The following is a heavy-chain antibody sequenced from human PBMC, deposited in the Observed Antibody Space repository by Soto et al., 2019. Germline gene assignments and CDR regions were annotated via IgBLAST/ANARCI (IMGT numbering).Heavy chain of an antibody. CDR1: GFTFSSYG. Sequence: QVQLVESGGGVVQPGRSLRLSCAASGFTFSSYGMHWVRQAPGKGLEWVAVIWYDGSNKYYADSVKGRFTPSRDNSKNTLYLQMNSLRAEDTAVYYCACGSSSYYFDYWGQGTVVTVSS. CDR2: IWYDGSNK. D-gene: IGHD6-6*01. J-gene: IGHJ4*02. CDR3: ACGSSSYYFDY. V-gene: IGHV3-33*01.